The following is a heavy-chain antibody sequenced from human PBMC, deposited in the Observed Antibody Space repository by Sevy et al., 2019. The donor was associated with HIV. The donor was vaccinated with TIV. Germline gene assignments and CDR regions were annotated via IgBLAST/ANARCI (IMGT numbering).Heavy chain of an antibody. CDR1: GFTFSTYW. D-gene: IGHD2-2*01. Sequence: GESLKISCAASGFTFSTYWMSWFRQAPGKGLEWVANINEDGTEKSYVDSVKGRFTMSRDNAKNSLYLQMNSLRAEDAAVYYCARDNATVSRRGLRYYYYGTDVWGQGTTVTVSS. CDR3: ARDNATVSRRGLRYYYYGTDV. J-gene: IGHJ6*02. V-gene: IGHV3-7*01. CDR2: INEDGTEK.